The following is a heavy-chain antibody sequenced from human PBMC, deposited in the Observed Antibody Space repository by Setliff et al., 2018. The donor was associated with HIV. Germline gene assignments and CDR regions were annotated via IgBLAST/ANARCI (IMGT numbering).Heavy chain of an antibody. Sequence: GGSLRLSCAASGFSFESHWMHWVRQSPGKGLVWISRISGDGTRTAYADSAKCRFTISRDNAANTLYLQVDGLRGEDSAVYYCVRDRIEGRTVFDTWGLGTLVTVSS. CDR2: ISGDGTRT. CDR3: VRDRIEGRTVFDT. J-gene: IGHJ4*02. V-gene: IGHV3-74*01. CDR1: GFSFESHW. D-gene: IGHD2-8*02.